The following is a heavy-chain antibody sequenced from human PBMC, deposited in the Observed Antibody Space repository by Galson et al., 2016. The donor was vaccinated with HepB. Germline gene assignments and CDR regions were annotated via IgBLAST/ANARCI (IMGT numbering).Heavy chain of an antibody. CDR2: ISRSGDSR. Sequence: SLRLSCAASGFTFNSYGMTWVRQAPGKGLEVVSSISRSGDSRDYADSVKGRFTISRDNVQNSLYLHMNSVRAEDTAVYYCARDCDYICYTEASGFDFWGQGTLVTVSS. V-gene: IGHV3-23*01. D-gene: IGHD2-8*01. CDR3: ARDCDYICYTEASGFDF. J-gene: IGHJ4*02. CDR1: GFTFNSYG.